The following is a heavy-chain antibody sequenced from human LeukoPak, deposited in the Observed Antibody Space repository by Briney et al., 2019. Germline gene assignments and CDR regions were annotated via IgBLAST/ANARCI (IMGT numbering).Heavy chain of an antibody. Sequence: PPETLSLTCTVSGGSISSYYWSWIRQPPGKGLEWIGEINHSGSTNYNPSLKSRVTISVDTSKNQFSLKLSSVTAADTAVYYCARGPRYFGWFDPWGQGTLVTVSS. CDR2: INHSGST. J-gene: IGHJ5*02. V-gene: IGHV4-34*01. CDR1: GGSISSYY. CDR3: ARGPRYFGWFDP. D-gene: IGHD3-9*01.